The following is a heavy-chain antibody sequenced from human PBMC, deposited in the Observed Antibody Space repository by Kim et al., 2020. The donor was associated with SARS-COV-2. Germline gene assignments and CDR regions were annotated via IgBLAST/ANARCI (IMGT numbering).Heavy chain of an antibody. J-gene: IGHJ4*02. V-gene: IGHV3-33*01. CDR3: ARDREVVAARPYFDY. CDR2: IWYDGSNK. D-gene: IGHD6-6*01. Sequence: GGSLRLSCAASGFTFSSYGMHWVRQAPGKGLEWVAVIWYDGSNKYYADSVKGRFTISRDNSKNTLYLQMNSLRAEDTAVYYCARDREVVAARPYFDYWGQGTLVTVSS. CDR1: GFTFSSYG.